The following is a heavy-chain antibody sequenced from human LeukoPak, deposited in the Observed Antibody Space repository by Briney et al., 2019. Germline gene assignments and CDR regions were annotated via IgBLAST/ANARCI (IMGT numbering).Heavy chain of an antibody. CDR2: IYYSGST. Sequence: SETLSLTCTVSGGSISSSSYYWGWIRQPPGKGLEWIGSIYYSGSTYYNPSLKSRVTISVDTSKNQFSLKLSSVTAADTAVYYCARETSWSDAFDIWGQGTMVTVSS. J-gene: IGHJ3*02. D-gene: IGHD2-8*02. V-gene: IGHV4-39*07. CDR1: GGSISSSSYY. CDR3: ARETSWSDAFDI.